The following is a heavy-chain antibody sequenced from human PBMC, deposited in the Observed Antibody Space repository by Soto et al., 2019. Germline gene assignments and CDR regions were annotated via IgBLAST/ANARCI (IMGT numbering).Heavy chain of an antibody. J-gene: IGHJ6*02. CDR2: INPNSGGT. Sequence: ASVKVSCKASGYTFTGYYMHWVRQAPGQGLEWMGWINPNSGGTNYAQKFQGWVTMTRDTSISTAYMELSRLRSDDTAVYYCARDGTNHYYYGMDVWGQGTTVTVSS. V-gene: IGHV1-2*04. CDR1: GYTFTGYY. CDR3: ARDGTNHYYYGMDV. D-gene: IGHD1-1*01.